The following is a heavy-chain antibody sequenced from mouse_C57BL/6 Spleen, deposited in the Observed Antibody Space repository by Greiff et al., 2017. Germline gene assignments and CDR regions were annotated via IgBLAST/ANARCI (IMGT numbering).Heavy chain of an antibody. CDR3: TRGDYGGSYGFAY. CDR2: IYPGNSDT. Sequence: EVQLQQSGTVLARPGASVKMSCKTSGYTFTSYWMHWVKQRPGQGLEWIGAIYPGNSDTSYNQKFKGKAKLTAVTSASTAYMELSSLTKEDSAVYYCTRGDYGGSYGFAYWGQGTLVTVAA. V-gene: IGHV1-5*01. D-gene: IGHD1-1*01. J-gene: IGHJ3*01. CDR1: GYTFTSYW.